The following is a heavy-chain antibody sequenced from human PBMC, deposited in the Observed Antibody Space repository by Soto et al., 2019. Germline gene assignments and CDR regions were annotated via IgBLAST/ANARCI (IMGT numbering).Heavy chain of an antibody. Sequence: GGSLRLSCEASGFTFSTYWMSWVRQAPGKGMEWVANIRQDGSQKYLVDSGKGRFTISRDNAKNSLHLQMNSLRAEDSAVYYCVRDGSSSWHFDSWGQGTLVIVLL. J-gene: IGHJ4*02. CDR1: GFTFSTYW. D-gene: IGHD6-13*01. CDR2: IRQDGSQK. V-gene: IGHV3-7*01. CDR3: VRDGSSSWHFDS.